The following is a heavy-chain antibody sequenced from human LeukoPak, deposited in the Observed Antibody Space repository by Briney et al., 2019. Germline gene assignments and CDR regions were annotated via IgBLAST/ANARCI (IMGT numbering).Heavy chain of an antibody. D-gene: IGHD5-24*01. CDR3: AWVRDGYNSIGYYYYYMDV. J-gene: IGHJ6*03. V-gene: IGHV3-48*04. Sequence: GGSLRLSCAASGFPFSSYNLNWVRQAPGKGLEWVSYISTSSSTKDYADSVKGRFTISRDNAKNSLYLQMNSLRAEDTAVYYCAWVRDGYNSIGYYYYYMDVWGKGTTVTVSS. CDR2: ISTSSSTK. CDR1: GFPFSSYN.